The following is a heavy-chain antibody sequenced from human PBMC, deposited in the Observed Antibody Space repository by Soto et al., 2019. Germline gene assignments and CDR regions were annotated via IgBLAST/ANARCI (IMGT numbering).Heavy chain of an antibody. D-gene: IGHD3-10*01. CDR2: IYYSGST. V-gene: IGHV4-59*01. CDR1: EGTSRSYC. CDR3: AGSGSSPYYYYYGMDV. J-gene: IGHJ6*02. Sequence: SQPKSLPYTVAEGTSRSYCWSWIQKHPGKGLEWIGYIYYSGSTNYNPSLKSRVTISVDTSKNQFSLKLSSVTAADTAVYYCAGSGSSPYYYYYGMDVWGQGTTVTVSS.